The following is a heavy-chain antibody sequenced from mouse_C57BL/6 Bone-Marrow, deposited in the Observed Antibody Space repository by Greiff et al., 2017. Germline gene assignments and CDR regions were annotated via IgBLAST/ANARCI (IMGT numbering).Heavy chain of an antibody. CDR3: ATRGYDAY. V-gene: IGHV14-4*01. CDR2: IDPENGDT. Sequence: VQLQQSGAELVRPGASVKLSCTASGFNIKDDYMHWVKQRPEKGLEWIGWIDPENGDTEYASKFQGKATITADTSSNTAYLQPSSLTSEETAVYYDATRGYDAYWGQGTLVTVSA. D-gene: IGHD2-2*01. J-gene: IGHJ3*01. CDR1: GFNIKDDY.